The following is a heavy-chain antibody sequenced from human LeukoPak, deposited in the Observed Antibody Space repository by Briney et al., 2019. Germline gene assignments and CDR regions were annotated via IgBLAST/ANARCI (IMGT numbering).Heavy chain of an antibody. D-gene: IGHD5-18*01. CDR2: IHASGSS. V-gene: IGHV4-4*07. CDR1: GVSITSYH. Sequence: SEXXSLTCTVSGVSITSYHWSWIRQPAGRELEWIGRIHASGSSNYNPSLTSRVTMSVDTSKNQFSLKLTSVTAADTAVYYCARDGLYSYGYSYFDYWGQGTLVTVSS. J-gene: IGHJ4*02. CDR3: ARDGLYSYGYSYFDY.